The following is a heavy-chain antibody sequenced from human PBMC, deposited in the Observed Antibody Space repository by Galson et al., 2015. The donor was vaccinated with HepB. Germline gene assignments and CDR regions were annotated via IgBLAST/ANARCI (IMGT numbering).Heavy chain of an antibody. J-gene: IGHJ4*02. CDR1: GGSISSYY. CDR2: IYYSGST. D-gene: IGHD6-19*01. Sequence: ETLSLTCTVSGGSISSYYWSWIRQPPGKGLEWIGYIYYSGSTNYNPSLKSRVTISVDTSKNQFSLKLSSVTAADTAVYYCARTYSGWYYYFDYWGQGTLVTVSS. V-gene: IGHV4-59*01. CDR3: ARTYSGWYYYFDY.